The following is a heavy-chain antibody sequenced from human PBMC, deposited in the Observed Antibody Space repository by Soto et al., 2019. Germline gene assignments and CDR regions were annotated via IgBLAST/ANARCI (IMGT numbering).Heavy chain of an antibody. CDR2: IIPIFGTA. J-gene: IGHJ4*02. D-gene: IGHD1-26*01. V-gene: IGHV1-69*13. CDR3: AREGPVGATPIDY. Sequence: GASVKVSCKASGGTFSSYAITWVRQAPGQGLEWMGGIIPIFGTANYAQKFQGRVTITADESTSTAYMELSSLRSEDTAVYYCAREGPVGATPIDYWGQGTLVTVSS. CDR1: GGTFSSYA.